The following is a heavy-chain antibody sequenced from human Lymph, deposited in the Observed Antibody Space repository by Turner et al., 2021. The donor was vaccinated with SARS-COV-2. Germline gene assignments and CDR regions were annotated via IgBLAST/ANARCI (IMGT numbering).Heavy chain of an antibody. V-gene: IGHV1-69*18. Sequence: QVQLVQSGAAVKKPGSSVKVYCMDSGGTFSSYAINWVRQAPGQGHEWMVSIIPISVIATSEQKCQGRVTITADESTSTAYMELSSLRSEDTAVDYCARERGSISGAVRGMDVWGQGTTVTVSS. CDR2: IIPISVIA. D-gene: IGHD7-27*01. CDR3: ARERGSISGAVRGMDV. CDR1: GGTFSSYA. J-gene: IGHJ6*02.